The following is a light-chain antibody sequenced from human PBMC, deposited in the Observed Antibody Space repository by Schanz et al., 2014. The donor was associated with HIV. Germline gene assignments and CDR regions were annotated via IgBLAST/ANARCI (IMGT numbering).Light chain of an antibody. CDR3: SSYAGSNNLV. CDR1: SSNIGSNY. V-gene: IGLV1-47*01. CDR2: RNN. Sequence: QSVLTQPPSASGTPGQRVTMSCSGSSSNIGSNYVHWYQQVPGTAPKLLIYRNNRRPSGVPDRFSGSKSGTSASLAISGLRSEDEADYYCSSYAGSNNLVFGGGTKLTVL. J-gene: IGLJ2*01.